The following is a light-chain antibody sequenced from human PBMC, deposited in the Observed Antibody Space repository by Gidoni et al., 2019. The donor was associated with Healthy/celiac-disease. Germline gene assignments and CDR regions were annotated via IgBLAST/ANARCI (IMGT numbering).Light chain of an antibody. CDR3: QQRSSSPLT. CDR1: QGISSY. V-gene: IGKV1-9*01. J-gene: IGKJ3*01. Sequence: DIQLTQSPSFLSASVGDRVTITCRASQGISSYLAWYQQKPGKAPKLLIYAASTLQGGVPSRFSGSGSGTEFTLTISSLQPEDFATYSCQQRSSSPLTFGQGTKVDIK. CDR2: AAS.